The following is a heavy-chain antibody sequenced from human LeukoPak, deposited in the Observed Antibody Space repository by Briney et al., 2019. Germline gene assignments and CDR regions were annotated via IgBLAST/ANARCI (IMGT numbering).Heavy chain of an antibody. J-gene: IGHJ4*02. CDR3: AKGVGGYTIGYYFDY. V-gene: IGHV3-23*01. CDR2: ISGNGVGT. CDR1: GFTFSSFA. Sequence: PGGSLRLSCAASGFTFSSFAMRWVRQAPGKGLEWVSSISGNGVGTYYADSVKGRFTISRDNSKNTVYLQMNSLRAEDTAVYFCAKGVGGYTIGYYFDYWGQGTPVTISS. D-gene: IGHD5-18*01.